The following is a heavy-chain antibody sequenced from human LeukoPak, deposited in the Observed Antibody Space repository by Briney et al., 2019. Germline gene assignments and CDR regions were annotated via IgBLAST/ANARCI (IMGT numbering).Heavy chain of an antibody. Sequence: SETLSLTCTVSGYSISTGYYWGWIRQPPGKGLEWIGSIYYSGSTYYNPSLKSRVTISVDTSKNQFFLKLSSVTAADTAVYYCARFTRSGNWGQGTLVTVSS. V-gene: IGHV4-38-2*02. CDR2: IYYSGST. J-gene: IGHJ4*02. CDR3: ARFTRSGN. CDR1: GYSISTGYY. D-gene: IGHD3-10*01.